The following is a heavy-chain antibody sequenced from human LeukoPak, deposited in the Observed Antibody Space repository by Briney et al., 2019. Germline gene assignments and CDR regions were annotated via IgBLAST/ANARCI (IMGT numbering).Heavy chain of an antibody. V-gene: IGHV4-4*07. CDR3: AREGSSGYYYYYYMDV. CDR1: GGSISSYY. J-gene: IGHJ6*03. CDR2: IYTSGST. Sequence: SETLSLTCTVSGGSISSYYWSWIRQLAGKGLEWIGRIYTSGSTNYNPSLKSRVTMSVDTSKNQFSLKLSSVTAADTAVYYCAREGSSGYYYYYYMDVWGKGTTVTVSS. D-gene: IGHD6-6*01.